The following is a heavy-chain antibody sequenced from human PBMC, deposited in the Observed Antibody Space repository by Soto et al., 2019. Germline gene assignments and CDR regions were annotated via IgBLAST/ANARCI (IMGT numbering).Heavy chain of an antibody. CDR3: TLRQYTSRAPIY. J-gene: IGHJ4*02. CDR2: GEH. V-gene: IGHV2-5*01. CDR1: GFSLTTSGLT. Sequence: ITLKESGPTLVKPTQNLTLTCTVSGFSLTTSGLTLGWFRQPPGKAPVWLALGEHQFSPSLQSRLTIIQDTSKNLLIHTMPNMEPVDTATYYCTLRQYTSRAPIYWGQGILVTASS. D-gene: IGHD6-13*01.